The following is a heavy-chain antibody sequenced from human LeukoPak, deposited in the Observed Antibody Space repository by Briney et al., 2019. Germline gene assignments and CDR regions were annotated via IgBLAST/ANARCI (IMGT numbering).Heavy chain of an antibody. J-gene: IGHJ5*02. CDR1: GGSISSGDYY. V-gene: IGHV4-30-4*08. Sequence: KPSETLSLTCTVSGGSISSGDYYWSWIRQPPGKGLEWIGYIYYSGSTFHHNPSLKSRVNISVDTSKNQFSLRLSSVTAVDTAVYYCASTNCSSASCYGANWFDPWGQGTLVTVSS. D-gene: IGHD2-2*01. CDR2: IYYSGST. CDR3: ASTNCSSASCYGANWFDP.